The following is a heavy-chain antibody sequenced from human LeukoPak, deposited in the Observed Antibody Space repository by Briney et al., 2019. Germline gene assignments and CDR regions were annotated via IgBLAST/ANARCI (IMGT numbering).Heavy chain of an antibody. J-gene: IGHJ3*02. CDR2: IYTYGST. V-gene: IGHV3-53*04. Sequence: GGSLRLSCAASDFTVNSHDMTWVRQAPGKGLEWVSVIYTYGSTYYADSVKGRFTISRHNSKNTLFLRMSSLRAEDTAVYYCARDVRTDYYDSSGYHDAFDIWGQGTMVTVSS. D-gene: IGHD3-22*01. CDR3: ARDVRTDYYDSSGYHDAFDI. CDR1: DFTVNSHD.